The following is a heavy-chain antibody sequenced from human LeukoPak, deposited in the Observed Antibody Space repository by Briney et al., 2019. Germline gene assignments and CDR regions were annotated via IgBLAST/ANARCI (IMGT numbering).Heavy chain of an antibody. CDR3: ARDHRKNVVVVPDAIYYYYMDV. D-gene: IGHD2-2*02. CDR2: INGYNGNT. Sequence: ASVKVSCKSSGYTFTSYGITWVRQAPGQGLEWMGWINGYNGNTNYAQKLQGRVTMTTDTSKRKAYMEVRSLKSDDTAVYYCARDHRKNVVVVPDAIYYYYMDVWGEGTTVTVSS. V-gene: IGHV1-18*01. J-gene: IGHJ6*03. CDR1: GYTFTSYG.